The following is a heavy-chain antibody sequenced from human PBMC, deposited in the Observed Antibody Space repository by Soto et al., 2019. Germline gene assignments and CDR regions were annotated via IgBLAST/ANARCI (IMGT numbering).Heavy chain of an antibody. J-gene: IGHJ4*02. D-gene: IGHD6-13*01. CDR3: ARCVASTSAAELLDY. CDR2: INAGNGNT. CDR1: GYTFTSYA. V-gene: IGHV1-3*01. Sequence: ASVKVSCKASGYTFTSYAMHWVRQAPGQRLEWMGWINAGNGNTKYSQKFQGRVTITRDTSASTAYMELSSLRAEDTAVYYCARCVASTSAAELLDYWGQGTLVTVSS.